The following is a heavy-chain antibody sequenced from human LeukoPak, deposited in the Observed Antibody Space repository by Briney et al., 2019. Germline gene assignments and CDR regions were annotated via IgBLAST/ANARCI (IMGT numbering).Heavy chain of an antibody. D-gene: IGHD3-10*01. J-gene: IGHJ4*02. CDR3: ARGWDAGSSL. V-gene: IGHV3-7*01. CDR2: IKHDASEK. Sequence: GGSLRLSCAASRFTFSSYAMHWVRQAPGKGLEWVANIKHDASEKHYVDSVKGRFTISRDNTKNSVYLQMDSLRVDDTAVYYCARGWDAGSSLWGQGTLVSVSS. CDR1: RFTFSSYA.